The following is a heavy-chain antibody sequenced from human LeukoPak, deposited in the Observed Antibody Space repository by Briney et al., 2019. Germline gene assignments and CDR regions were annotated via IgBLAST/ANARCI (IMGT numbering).Heavy chain of an antibody. Sequence: SETLSLTCAVYGGSFSGYYWSWIRQPPGKGLEWIGEINHSGSTNYNPSLKSRVTISVDTSKNQFSLKLSSVTAADTAVYYCARGRDSADFVHPGYWGQGTLVTVSS. J-gene: IGHJ4*02. CDR1: GGSFSGYY. D-gene: IGHD4-17*01. CDR2: INHSGST. V-gene: IGHV4-34*01. CDR3: ARGRDSADFVHPGY.